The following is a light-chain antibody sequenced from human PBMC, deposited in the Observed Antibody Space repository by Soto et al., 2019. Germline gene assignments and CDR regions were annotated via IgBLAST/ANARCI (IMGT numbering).Light chain of an antibody. CDR1: SSNIGAGYD. V-gene: IGLV1-40*01. CDR3: QSYDSSLSGV. J-gene: IGLJ2*01. Sequence: QSVLTQPPSVSGAPGQRVTISCTGSSSNIGAGYDVNWYQQLPGTAPKLLIYANSNRPSGVPDRFSGSKSGTSASLAITGLQAEDEADYYCQSYDSSLSGVFGGGTKVTVL. CDR2: ANS.